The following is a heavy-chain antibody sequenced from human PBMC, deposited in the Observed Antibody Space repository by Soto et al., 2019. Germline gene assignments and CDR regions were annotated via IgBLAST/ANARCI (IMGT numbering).Heavy chain of an antibody. CDR3: AHYCAQNCTNGVCYYYYYMDV. J-gene: IGHJ6*03. V-gene: IGHV2-5*02. CDR1: GFSLSTSGVG. D-gene: IGHD2-8*01. Sequence: QITLKESGPPLVKPTQTLTLTCTFSGFSLSTSGVGVGWIRQPPGKALEWLALIYWDDDKRYSPSLKSRLTITKDTSKNQVVLTMTNMDPVDTATYYCAHYCAQNCTNGVCYYYYYMDVWGKGTTVTVSS. CDR2: IYWDDDK.